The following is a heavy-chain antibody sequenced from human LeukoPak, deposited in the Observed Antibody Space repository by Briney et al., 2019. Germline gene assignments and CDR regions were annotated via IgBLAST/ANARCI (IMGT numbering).Heavy chain of an antibody. CDR1: GGPISSNF. J-gene: IGHJ4*02. Sequence: SETLSLTCTVSGGPISSNFWSWIRQPQGKGLEWIGYIYYSGSTNYNPSLKSRVTISVDTSMNQFSLKLSAVTAADTAVYYCARSPEVGYGYHYFDYWGQGTLVTVSS. D-gene: IGHD3-16*02. V-gene: IGHV4-59*01. CDR2: IYYSGST. CDR3: ARSPEVGYGYHYFDY.